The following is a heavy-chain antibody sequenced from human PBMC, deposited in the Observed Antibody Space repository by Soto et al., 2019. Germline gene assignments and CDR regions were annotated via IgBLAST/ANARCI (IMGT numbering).Heavy chain of an antibody. J-gene: IGHJ4*02. CDR1: GFTFSNHW. CDR3: VRDHGYYSFEY. Sequence: EVQLVESGGGLVQPGGSLRLSCAASGFTFSNHWMGWVRQAPGKGLEWVADISPDGSQKYYLDSVKGRFTISRDNAQTSLYLQMNGLGAEDTAVYFCVRDHGYYSFEYWGQGTLVTVSS. CDR2: ISPDGSQK. V-gene: IGHV3-7*01. D-gene: IGHD3-22*01.